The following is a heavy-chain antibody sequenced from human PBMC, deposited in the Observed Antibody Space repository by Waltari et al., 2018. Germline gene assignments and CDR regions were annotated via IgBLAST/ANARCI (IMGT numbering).Heavy chain of an antibody. CDR1: GFTLSDYA. CDR2: LSRSGNGK. J-gene: IGHJ4*02. D-gene: IGHD3-9*01. CDR3: AKLMRDILTGPDY. Sequence: EVQLLESGGGLVQPGRPLRLTCVASGFTLSDYAMSWVRQAPGKGLAWVSILSRSGNGKYYADSVKGRFSIARDTSKNTLYLHMSSLRVEDTAVYYCAKLMRDILTGPDYWGQGTLVTVSS. V-gene: IGHV3-23*01.